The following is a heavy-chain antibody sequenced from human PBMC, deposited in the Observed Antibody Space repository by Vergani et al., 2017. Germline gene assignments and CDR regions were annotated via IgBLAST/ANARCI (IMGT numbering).Heavy chain of an antibody. CDR2: ISYDGSNK. CDR1: GFTFSSYG. CDR3: AKDRTYYGSGSYYNGFDY. D-gene: IGHD3-10*01. J-gene: IGHJ4*02. V-gene: IGHV3-30*18. Sequence: VQLLESGGGLVQPGGSLRLSCAASGFTFSSYGMHWVRQAPGKGLEWVAVISYDGSNKYYADSVKGRFTISRDNSKNTLYLQMNSLRAEDTAVYYCAKDRTYYGSGSYYNGFDYWGQGTLVTGSS.